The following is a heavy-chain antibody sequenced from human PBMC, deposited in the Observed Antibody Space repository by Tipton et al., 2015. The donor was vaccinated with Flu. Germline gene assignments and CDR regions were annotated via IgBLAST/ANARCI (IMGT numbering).Heavy chain of an antibody. V-gene: IGHV4-61*02. Sequence: TLSLTCTVSGGSISSGSYYWSWIRQPAGKGLEWIGRIYTSGSTNYSPSLKSRVTISLDTSKNQFSLELTSMTAADTAVYYCARVNRSWLVPWGQGTLVTVSS. J-gene: IGHJ5*02. D-gene: IGHD2/OR15-2a*01. CDR3: ARVNRSWLVP. CDR2: IYTSGST. CDR1: GGSISSGSYY.